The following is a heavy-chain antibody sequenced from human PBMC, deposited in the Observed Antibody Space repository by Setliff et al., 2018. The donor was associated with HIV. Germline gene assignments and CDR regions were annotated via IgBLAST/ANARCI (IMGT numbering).Heavy chain of an antibody. Sequence: PGGSLRLSCAASGFRFDDYGMNWVRQVPGKGLEWVSIINWNGGSTGYADSVKGRFTISRDNARNSLYLQMNSLRAEDTALYYCSRLVVGFSGTSAYMNVWGKGTTVTVSS. J-gene: IGHJ6*03. V-gene: IGHV3-20*04. CDR2: INWNGGST. CDR1: GFRFDDYG. D-gene: IGHD1-26*01. CDR3: SRLVVGFSGTSAYMNV.